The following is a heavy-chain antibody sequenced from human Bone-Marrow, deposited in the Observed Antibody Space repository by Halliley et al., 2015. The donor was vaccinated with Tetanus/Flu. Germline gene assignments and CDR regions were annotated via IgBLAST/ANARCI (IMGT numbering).Heavy chain of an antibody. CDR2: MVYSGIT. J-gene: IGHJ6*02. D-gene: IGHD3-16*01. CDR3: ARGGGNYYYALDV. Sequence: TLSLTCTVSGASITNYYWSWIRQPPGKGLEWIGYMVYSGITSYTPSLQSRVTMSVDTSKKQISLELTSVTAADTAVYYCARGGGNYYYALDVWGQGTTVTVSS. CDR1: GASITNYY. V-gene: IGHV4-59*01.